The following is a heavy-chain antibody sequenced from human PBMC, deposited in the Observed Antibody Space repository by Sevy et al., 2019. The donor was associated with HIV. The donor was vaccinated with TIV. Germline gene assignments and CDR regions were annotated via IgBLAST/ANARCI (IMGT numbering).Heavy chain of an antibody. Sequence: SETLSLTCTVSGGSISSGDYYWSWIRQPPGKGLEWIGYIYYSGSTYYNPSLKSRVTISVDTSKNQFSLKLSSVTAADTAVYYCARGQFDCSGGSCFTYFDYWGQGTLVTVSS. D-gene: IGHD2-15*01. V-gene: IGHV4-30-4*01. CDR3: ARGQFDCSGGSCFTYFDY. CDR1: GGSISSGDYY. J-gene: IGHJ4*02. CDR2: IYYSGST.